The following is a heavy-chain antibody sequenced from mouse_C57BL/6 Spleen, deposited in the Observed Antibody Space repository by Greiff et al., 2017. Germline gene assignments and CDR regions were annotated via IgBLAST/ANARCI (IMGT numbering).Heavy chain of an antibody. CDR2: RRNKANDYTT. CDR3: ARDGGDYFDY. CDR1: GFTFSDFY. J-gene: IGHJ2*01. V-gene: IGHV7-1*01. Sequence: EVQGVESGGGLVQSGRSLRLSCATSGFTFSDFYMEWVRQAPGKGLEWIAARRNKANDYTTEYSASVKGRFIVSRDTSQSILYLQMNALRAEDTAIYYCARDGGDYFDYWGQGTTLTVSS.